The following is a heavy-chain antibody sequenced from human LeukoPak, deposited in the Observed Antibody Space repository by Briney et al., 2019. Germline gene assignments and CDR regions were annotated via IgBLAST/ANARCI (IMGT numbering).Heavy chain of an antibody. CDR1: GGSISSYY. Sequence: SETLSLTCTVSGGSISSYYWSRIRQPPGKGLEWIGYIYYSGSTNYNPSLKSRVTISVDTSKNQFSLKLSSVTAADTAVYYCARSKGNYFDYWGQGTLVTVSS. V-gene: IGHV4-59*01. CDR2: IYYSGST. CDR3: ARSKGNYFDY. D-gene: IGHD3-10*01. J-gene: IGHJ4*02.